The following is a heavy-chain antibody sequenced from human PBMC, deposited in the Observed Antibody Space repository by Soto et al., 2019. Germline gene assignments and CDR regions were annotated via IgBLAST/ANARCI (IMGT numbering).Heavy chain of an antibody. CDR3: ARGGYSYGYDYYYYGMDV. CDR2: IYYSGST. CDR1: CGSISSYY. D-gene: IGHD5-18*01. V-gene: IGHV4-59*01. Sequence: SETLSLTCTFSCGSISSYYWSWIRQPPGKGLEWIGYIYYSGSTNYNPSLKSRVTISVDTSKNQFSLKLSSVTAADTAVYYCARGGYSYGYDYYYYGMDVWGQGTTVTVSS. J-gene: IGHJ6*02.